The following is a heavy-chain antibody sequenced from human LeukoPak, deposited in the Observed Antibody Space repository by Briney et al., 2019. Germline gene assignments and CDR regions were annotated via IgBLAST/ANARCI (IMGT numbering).Heavy chain of an antibody. J-gene: IGHJ4*02. CDR3: ARDLFGYDFWSGYSGYFDY. CDR2: INPNSGGT. Sequence: GASVKVSYKASGYTFTGYYMHWVRQAPGQGLEWMGWINPNSGGTNYAQKFQGRVTMTRGTSISTAYMELSRLRSDDTAVYYCARDLFGYDFWSGYSGYFDYWGQGTLVTVSS. D-gene: IGHD3-3*01. V-gene: IGHV1-2*02. CDR1: GYTFTGYY.